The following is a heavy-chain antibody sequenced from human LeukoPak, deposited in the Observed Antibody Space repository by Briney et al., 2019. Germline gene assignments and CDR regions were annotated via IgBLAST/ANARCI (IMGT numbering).Heavy chain of an antibody. CDR2: MYHSGST. Sequence: SETLSLTCSVSGGSIRSYYWSGIRQPPGKGLEWIGYMYHSGSTNYNPSLKSRVTISLDTSKNQFSLKLSSVTAADTAIYYCATTTGTTRLFQHWGQGTLVTVSS. CDR1: GGSIRSYY. V-gene: IGHV4-59*01. J-gene: IGHJ1*01. CDR3: ATTTGTTRLFQH. D-gene: IGHD4-4*01.